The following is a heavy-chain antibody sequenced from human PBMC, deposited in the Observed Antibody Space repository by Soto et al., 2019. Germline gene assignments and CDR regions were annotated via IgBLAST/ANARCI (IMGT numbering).Heavy chain of an antibody. CDR1: GDSISSGDHY. Sequence: QVHLQESGPGVVKASETLSLTCSVSGDSISSGDHYWSWVRQPPGKALEWIGYVEHIEHTYFNPSLRGRVLISVDTSKNRFSLRLTSVTAADTALYYCTREVGACFGSDCYRWFDSWGQGTLVTVSS. CDR3: TREVGACFGSDCYRWFDS. J-gene: IGHJ5*01. CDR2: VEHIEHT. V-gene: IGHV4-30-4*01. D-gene: IGHD2-21*02.